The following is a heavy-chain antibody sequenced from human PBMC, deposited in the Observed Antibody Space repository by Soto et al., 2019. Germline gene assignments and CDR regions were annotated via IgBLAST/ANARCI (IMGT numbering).Heavy chain of an antibody. D-gene: IGHD6-13*01. CDR2: IYYSGST. CDR1: GGSISSYY. CDR3: ARNLVAIAGYNWFDP. J-gene: IGHJ5*02. V-gene: IGHV4-59*08. Sequence: TSETLSLTCTVSGGSISSYYWSWIRQPPGKGLEWIGYIYYSGSTNYNPSLKSRVTISVDTSKNQFSLKLSSVTAADTAVYYCARNLVAIAGYNWFDPWGQGTLVTVSS.